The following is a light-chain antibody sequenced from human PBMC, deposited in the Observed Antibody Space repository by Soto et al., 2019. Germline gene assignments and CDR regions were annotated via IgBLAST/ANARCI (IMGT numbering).Light chain of an antibody. CDR1: SSDVGTYNY. V-gene: IGLV2-11*01. CDR3: CSYAGGYTHAV. J-gene: IGLJ2*01. Sequence: QSALTQPRSVSGPPGQSVSISCSGTSSDVGTYNYVSWYQQHPGKAPKLMIYDVSKRPSGVPDRFSGSKSGNTASLTISGLPAEDEADYYCCSYAGGYTHAVFGGGTKLAVL. CDR2: DVS.